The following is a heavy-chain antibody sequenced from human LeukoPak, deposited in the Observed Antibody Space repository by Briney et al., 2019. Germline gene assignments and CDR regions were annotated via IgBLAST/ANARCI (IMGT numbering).Heavy chain of an antibody. V-gene: IGHV3-30*18. D-gene: IGHD2-8*01. Sequence: PGGSLRLSCAASGFTFSSYGMHWVRQAPGKGLEWVAVISYDGSNKYYADSVKGRFTISRDNSKNTLYLQMNSLRAEDTAVYCCAKPMTLSRYAYFDYWGQGTLVTVSS. J-gene: IGHJ4*02. CDR1: GFTFSSYG. CDR2: ISYDGSNK. CDR3: AKPMTLSRYAYFDY.